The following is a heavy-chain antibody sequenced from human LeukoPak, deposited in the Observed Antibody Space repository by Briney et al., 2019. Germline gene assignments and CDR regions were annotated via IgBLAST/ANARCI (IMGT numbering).Heavy chain of an antibody. CDR1: GFTVSSNY. D-gene: IGHD3-3*01. J-gene: IGHJ5*02. CDR3: ARGGPLWSGYYTGWFDP. CDR2: IYSGGST. V-gene: IGHV3-53*01. Sequence: PGGSLRLSCAASGFTVSSNYMSWVRQAPGKGLEWVSVIYSGGSTYYADSVKGRFTISRDNSKNTLYLQMNSLRAADTAVYYCARGGPLWSGYYTGWFDPWGQGTLVTVSS.